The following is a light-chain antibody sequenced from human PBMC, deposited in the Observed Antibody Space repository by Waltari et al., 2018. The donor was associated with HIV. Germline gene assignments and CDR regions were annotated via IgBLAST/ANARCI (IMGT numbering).Light chain of an antibody. V-gene: IGLV2-14*03. J-gene: IGLJ3*02. Sequence: QSALTQPPPVSGPPGRPITTSCTGSTIAFGGFNYAPWYQQHPGKAPRLMIYDVSTRPSGVSDRFSGSKSGDTASLTISGLQPEDEADYYCESYTSTSVWVFGGGTRLTVL. CDR1: TIAFGGFNY. CDR3: ESYTSTSVWV. CDR2: DVS.